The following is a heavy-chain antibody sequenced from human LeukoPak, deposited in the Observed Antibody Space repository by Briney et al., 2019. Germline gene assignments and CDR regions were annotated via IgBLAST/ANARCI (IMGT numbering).Heavy chain of an antibody. CDR1: GFTFSSHA. Sequence: GGSLRLSCAASGFTFSSHAMNWVRQAPGKGLDWVSTISGSGGATFYADSVKGRFTISRDNSKNTLYLQMNSLRAEDTAVYYCAKDRGDSSSWSRSPYYYYYGMDVWGQGTTVTVSS. CDR3: AKDRGDSSSWSRSPYYYYYGMDV. J-gene: IGHJ6*02. D-gene: IGHD6-13*01. V-gene: IGHV3-23*01. CDR2: ISGSGGAT.